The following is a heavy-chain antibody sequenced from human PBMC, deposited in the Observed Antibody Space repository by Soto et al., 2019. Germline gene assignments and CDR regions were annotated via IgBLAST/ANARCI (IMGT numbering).Heavy chain of an antibody. V-gene: IGHV3-23*01. D-gene: IGHD5-18*01. CDR3: AKEGDTTMAPFYD. CDR1: GFTFSTYA. CDR2: VSASGLNT. Sequence: GGSLRLSCAASGFTFSTYAMAWVRQAPGKGLEWVSGVSASGLNTDYADPVKGRFYISTDNSKNTVSLHMNSLRAEDTAVYYCAKEGDTTMAPFYDWGQGTLVTVSS. J-gene: IGHJ4*02.